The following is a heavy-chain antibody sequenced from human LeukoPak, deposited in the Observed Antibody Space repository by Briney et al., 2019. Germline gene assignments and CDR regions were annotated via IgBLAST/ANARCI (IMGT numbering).Heavy chain of an antibody. V-gene: IGHV5-51*01. CDR2: IYPGDSDT. J-gene: IGHJ4*02. D-gene: IGHD3-10*01. CDR3: AGVQLWFGELYPPFDY. CDR1: GYSFTSYW. Sequence: GESLKISCKGSGYSFTSYWIGWVRQMPGKGLEWMGIIYPGDSDTRYSPSFQGQVTISADKSISTAYLQWSSLKASDTAMYYCAGVQLWFGELYPPFDYWGQGTLVTVSS.